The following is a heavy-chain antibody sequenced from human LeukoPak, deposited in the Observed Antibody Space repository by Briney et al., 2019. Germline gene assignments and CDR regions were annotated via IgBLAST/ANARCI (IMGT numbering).Heavy chain of an antibody. J-gene: IGHJ6*03. Sequence: SETLSLTFSISGGSISNYYWSWIRQSAGKGLEWIGRIYSSGNTNYNPSLESRVTLSVDTSKNQISLKLTSVTAADTALYYCARNAQDPVCYYYYMDVWGRGTSVTISS. CDR2: IYSSGNT. CDR3: ARNAQDPVCYYYYMDV. CDR1: GGSISNYY. V-gene: IGHV4-4*07.